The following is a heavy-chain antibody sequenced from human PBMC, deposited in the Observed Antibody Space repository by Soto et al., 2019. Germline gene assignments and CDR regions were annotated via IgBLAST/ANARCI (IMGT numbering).Heavy chain of an antibody. CDR1: GGSVSSGSYY. V-gene: IGHV4-61*01. CDR3: ARVHRNYYDSSGYYPYYFDY. D-gene: IGHD3-22*01. Sequence: SETLSLTCTVSGGSVSSGSYYWSWIRQPPGKGLEWIGYIYYSGSTNYNPSPKSRVTISVDTSKNQFSLKLSSVTAADTAVYYCARVHRNYYDSSGYYPYYFDYWGQGTLVTVSS. CDR2: IYYSGST. J-gene: IGHJ4*02.